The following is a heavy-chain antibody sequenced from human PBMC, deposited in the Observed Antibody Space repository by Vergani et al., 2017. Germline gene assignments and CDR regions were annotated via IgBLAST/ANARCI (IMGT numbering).Heavy chain of an antibody. V-gene: IGHV3-49*03. CDR2: IRSKAYGQAT. CDR1: GFTFGYYA. CDR3: VRDQVTMLRGSDALDI. J-gene: IGHJ3*02. Sequence: EVQLVESGGDLVQPGGSLRLPCTASGFTFGYYAMDWFRQAPGQGLEWVGGIRSKAYGQATIYAASVKGRLTISRDDSKSIAYLQMNNLQTEDTAMYYCVRDQVTMLRGSDALDIWGQGTMVTVSS. D-gene: IGHD3-10*01.